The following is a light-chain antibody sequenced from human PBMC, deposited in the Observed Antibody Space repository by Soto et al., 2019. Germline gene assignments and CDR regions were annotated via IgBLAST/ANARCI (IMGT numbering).Light chain of an antibody. CDR3: QQYGSSPTT. CDR2: GAS. Sequence: EIVLTQSPGTLSLSPGERATLSCRASQSVSSSYLAWYQQKPGQAPRLLTYGASSRATGIPDRFSGSGSGTDFTLNISRLEPEEFAVYYCQQYGSSPTTCGPETKVDIK. V-gene: IGKV3-20*01. CDR1: QSVSSSY. J-gene: IGKJ3*01.